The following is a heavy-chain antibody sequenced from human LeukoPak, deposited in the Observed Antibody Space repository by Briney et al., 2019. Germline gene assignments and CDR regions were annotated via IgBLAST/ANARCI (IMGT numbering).Heavy chain of an antibody. D-gene: IGHD3-9*01. V-gene: IGHV3-7*03. Sequence: GASLRLSCAASGFTFSSYWMSWVRQAPGRGLEWVANIKQDGSEKYYVDSVKGRFTISRDNAKNSLYLQMNSLRAEDTAVYYCARDEGRYFDWLLAAGGMDVWGKGPRSPSPQ. CDR2: IKQDGSEK. CDR3: ARDEGRYFDWLLAAGGMDV. CDR1: GFTFSSYW. J-gene: IGHJ6*01.